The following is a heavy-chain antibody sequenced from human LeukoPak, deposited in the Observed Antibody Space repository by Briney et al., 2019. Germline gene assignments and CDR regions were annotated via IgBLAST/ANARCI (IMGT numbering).Heavy chain of an antibody. CDR3: ARQLTTVTADY. Sequence: SETLSLTCTVSGGSISSSSDYWGWIRQPPGKGLEWIGSIYYSGITYYNPSVESRVPISIDTSKNQFSLKLSSVSAADTAVYYCARQLTTVTADYWGEGTLVTVSS. V-gene: IGHV4-39*01. CDR1: GGSISSSSDY. D-gene: IGHD4-17*01. CDR2: IYYSGIT. J-gene: IGHJ4*02.